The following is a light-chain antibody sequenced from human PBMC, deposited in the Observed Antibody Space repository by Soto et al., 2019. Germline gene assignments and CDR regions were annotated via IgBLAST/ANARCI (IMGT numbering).Light chain of an antibody. CDR3: LKDINYPWT. Sequence: AIQMTESPSSLSASVGDIVTISCRASQGIGNALGWYQQKPGKPPKVLIYGDSNLQSGVPQRFSGSGSGTDLNLAISRLQPEDSATYYCLKDINYPWTFGQGTKVDIK. CDR2: GDS. J-gene: IGKJ1*01. CDR1: QGIGNA. V-gene: IGKV1-6*01.